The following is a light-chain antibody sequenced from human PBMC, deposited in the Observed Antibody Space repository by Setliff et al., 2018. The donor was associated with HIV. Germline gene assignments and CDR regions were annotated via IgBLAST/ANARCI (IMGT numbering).Light chain of an antibody. CDR2: WAS. V-gene: IGKV4-1*01. J-gene: IGKJ1*01. CDR3: QQYYSTPRT. Sequence: DIVMTQSPDSLAVSLGERATLNCMSSQSVLSSSNNKNYLAWYQQKPGQPPKLLIYWASTRESGVPDRFSGSGSGTDFTLTISSLQAEDVAVYYCQQYYSTPRTFGQGTKVDIK. CDR1: QSVLSSSNNKNY.